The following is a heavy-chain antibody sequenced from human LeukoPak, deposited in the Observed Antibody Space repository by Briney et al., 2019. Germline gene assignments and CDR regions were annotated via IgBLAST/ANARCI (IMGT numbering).Heavy chain of an antibody. V-gene: IGHV1-2*02. Sequence: ASVKVSCKASGYIFTSYGISWVRQAPGQGLEWMGWINPNSGGTNYAQKFQGRVIMTRDTSISTAYMELSRLRSDDTAVYYCARAGGVYQLSHNDAFDIWGQGTMVTVSS. D-gene: IGHD2-2*01. J-gene: IGHJ3*02. CDR2: INPNSGGT. CDR1: GYIFTSYG. CDR3: ARAGGVYQLSHNDAFDI.